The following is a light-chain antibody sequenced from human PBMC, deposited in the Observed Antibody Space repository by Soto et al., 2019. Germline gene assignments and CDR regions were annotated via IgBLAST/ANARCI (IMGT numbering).Light chain of an antibody. CDR2: DTS. V-gene: IGKV3-11*01. J-gene: IGKJ5*01. Sequence: EVVLTQYPATLSLSPGERATLSCRASQSVGSFLAWYQQKPGQAPRLLIYDTSTRATGIPARFSGSGSGTDFTLTISSLEPEDFAVYYCQHRSNWPITFGQGTRLEIK. CDR1: QSVGSF. CDR3: QHRSNWPIT.